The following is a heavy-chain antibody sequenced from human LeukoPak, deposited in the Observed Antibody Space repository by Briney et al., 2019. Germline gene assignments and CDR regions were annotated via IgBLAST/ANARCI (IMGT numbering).Heavy chain of an antibody. D-gene: IGHD2-15*01. CDR3: ARGPRYCSGGSCYSGWFDP. CDR1: GYTFTSYG. V-gene: IGHV1-18*04. Sequence: ASVKVSCKASGYTFTSYGISWVRQAPGQGLEGMGWISAYNGNTNYAQKLQGRVTMTTDTSTSTAYMELRSLRSDDTAVYYCARGPRYCSGGSCYSGWFDPWGQGTLVTVSS. CDR2: ISAYNGNT. J-gene: IGHJ5*02.